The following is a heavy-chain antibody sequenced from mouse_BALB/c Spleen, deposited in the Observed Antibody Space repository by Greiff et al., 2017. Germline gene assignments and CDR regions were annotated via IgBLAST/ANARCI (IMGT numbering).Heavy chain of an antibody. Sequence: QVQLMQSGPGLVAPSQSLSITCTVSGFSLTSYGVHWVRQPPGKGLEWLGVIWAGGSTNYNSALMSRLSISKDNSKSQVFLKMNSLQTDDTAMYYCARDSLLRPHAMDYWGQGTSVTVSS. V-gene: IGHV2-9*02. CDR1: GFSLTSYG. J-gene: IGHJ4*01. CDR3: ARDSLLRPHAMDY. D-gene: IGHD1-2*01. CDR2: IWAGGST.